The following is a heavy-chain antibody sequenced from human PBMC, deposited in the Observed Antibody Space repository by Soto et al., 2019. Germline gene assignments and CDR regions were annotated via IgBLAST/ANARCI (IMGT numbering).Heavy chain of an antibody. Sequence: PSETLSLTCTVSVGSVNTAPYYLSWIRQPPGKGLEWIGYIYYSWSIDYNPSLKSRLTISVHTSKNQFSLKMSSVTAADTAVYYCARVGPATAVGRDNYYFEYWGQGIMVTVSS. D-gene: IGHD4-17*01. V-gene: IGHV4-61*01. CDR1: VGSVNTAPYY. CDR3: ARVGPATAVGRDNYYFEY. CDR2: IYYSWSI. J-gene: IGHJ4*02.